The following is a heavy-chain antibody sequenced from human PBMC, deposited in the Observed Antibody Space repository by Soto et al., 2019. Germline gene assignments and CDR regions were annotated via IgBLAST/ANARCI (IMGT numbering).Heavy chain of an antibody. D-gene: IGHD6-13*01. V-gene: IGHV4-59*01. Sequence: SETLSLTCTVSGGSISSNYWTWIRQPPGKGLEWIGYVYNSGSTNYNPSLKSRVTISEDTSKSQFSLRVNSMTAADTAVYYCARYRREAVAGYTLDNWGQGILVTVSS. J-gene: IGHJ4*02. CDR2: VYNSGST. CDR3: ARYRREAVAGYTLDN. CDR1: GGSISSNY.